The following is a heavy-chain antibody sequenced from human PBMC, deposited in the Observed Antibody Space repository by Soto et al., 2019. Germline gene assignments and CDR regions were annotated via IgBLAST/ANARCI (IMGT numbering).Heavy chain of an antibody. J-gene: IGHJ5*02. CDR1: GGTFSSYA. CDR3: ARDRGYCSGGSCRNWFDP. D-gene: IGHD2-15*01. V-gene: IGHV1-69*12. CDR2: IIPIFGTA. Sequence: QVQLVQSGAEVKKPESSVKVSCKASGGTFSSYAISWVRQAPGQGLEWMGVIIPIFGTANYAQKFQGRVTITADESTSTAYMELSSLRSEDTAVYYCARDRGYCSGGSCRNWFDPWGQGTLVTVSS.